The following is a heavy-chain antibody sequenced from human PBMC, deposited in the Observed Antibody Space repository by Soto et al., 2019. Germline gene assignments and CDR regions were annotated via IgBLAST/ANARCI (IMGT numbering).Heavy chain of an antibody. Sequence: EVQLVESGGGLVQPGGSLRLSCAASGFTFSSYSMNWVRQAPGKGLEWVSYISSSSSTIYYADSVKGRFTISRDNAKNSRYLQMNSLRDEDTAVYYCASCLGRLVPAAPRSYYYGMDVWGQGTTVTVSS. CDR3: ASCLGRLVPAAPRSYYYGMDV. D-gene: IGHD2-2*01. CDR1: GFTFSSYS. J-gene: IGHJ6*02. CDR2: ISSSSSTI. V-gene: IGHV3-48*02.